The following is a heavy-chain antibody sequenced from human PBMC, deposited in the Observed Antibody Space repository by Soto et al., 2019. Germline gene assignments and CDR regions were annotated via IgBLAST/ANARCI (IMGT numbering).Heavy chain of an antibody. D-gene: IGHD3-10*01. CDR2: ISASGGTT. Sequence: EVQLLESGGGLVQPGGSLRLSCAASGFTFTTRAMSWVRQAPGKGLQWVSGISASGGTTYYADSVKGRLTISRDNSKNMLYLLMTSLRDDDTAVYYWTTGTQTFDSWGRGTRVTVSS. J-gene: IGHJ4*02. V-gene: IGHV3-23*01. CDR3: TTGTQTFDS. CDR1: GFTFTTRA.